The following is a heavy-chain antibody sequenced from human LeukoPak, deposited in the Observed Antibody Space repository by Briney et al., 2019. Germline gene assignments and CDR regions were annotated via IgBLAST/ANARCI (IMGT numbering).Heavy chain of an antibody. CDR1: GFTFSSYS. Sequence: GGSLRLSCAASGFTFSSYSMSWVRQAPGKGLEWVSSINSSSSYIYYADSVKGRFTISRDHAKNSLYLQMNSLSADDTAVYYCARDLDSYCSGGSCYSDYWGQGTLVTVSS. J-gene: IGHJ4*02. D-gene: IGHD2-15*01. CDR3: ARDLDSYCSGGSCYSDY. CDR2: INSSSSYI. V-gene: IGHV3-21*01.